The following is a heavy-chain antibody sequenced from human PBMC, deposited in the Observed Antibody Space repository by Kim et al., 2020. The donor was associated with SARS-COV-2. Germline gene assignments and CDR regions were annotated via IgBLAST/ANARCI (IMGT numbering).Heavy chain of an antibody. J-gene: IGHJ6*02. Sequence: SETLSLTCAVYGGSFSGHSWSWVRQPPGQGLEWIGEITDSGSTKYNPSLKSRLTISLDVSKNQFSLMLTSVTAADRGLYYCARGRVGVVPAPVLGLGPFYEYFILDGWGHGTTVTVSS. CDR3: ARGRVGVVPAPVLGLGPFYEYFILDG. CDR2: ITDSGST. D-gene: IGHD2-2*01. CDR1: GGSFSGHS. V-gene: IGHV4-34*01.